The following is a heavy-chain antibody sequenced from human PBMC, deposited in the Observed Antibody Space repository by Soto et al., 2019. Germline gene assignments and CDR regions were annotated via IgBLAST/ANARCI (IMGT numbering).Heavy chain of an antibody. CDR1: GGSISSSSYY. CDR2: IYYSGST. J-gene: IGHJ4*02. V-gene: IGHV4-39*01. D-gene: IGHD6-19*01. Sequence: QLQLQESGPGLVKPSETLSLTCTVSGGSISSSSYYWGWIRHPPGKGLEWIGSIYYSGSTYYNPSLKSRVTISVDTSKNQFSLKLSSVTAADPAVYYCARHRGSGWYYFDYWGQGTLVTVSS. CDR3: ARHRGSGWYYFDY.